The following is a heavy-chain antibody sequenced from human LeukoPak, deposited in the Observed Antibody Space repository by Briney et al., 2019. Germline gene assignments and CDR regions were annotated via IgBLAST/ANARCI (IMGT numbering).Heavy chain of an antibody. CDR2: TSAYNGNT. Sequence: ASVKVSCKASGYTFTSYGISWVRQAPGQGLEWMGWTSAYNGNTNYAQKLQGRVTMTTDTSTSTAYMELRSLRSDDTAVYYCARERPYSGSYHDFDYWGQGTLVTVSS. J-gene: IGHJ4*02. V-gene: IGHV1-18*01. D-gene: IGHD1-26*01. CDR1: GYTFTSYG. CDR3: ARERPYSGSYHDFDY.